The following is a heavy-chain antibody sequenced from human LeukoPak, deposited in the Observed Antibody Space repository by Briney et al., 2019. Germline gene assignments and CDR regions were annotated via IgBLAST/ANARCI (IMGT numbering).Heavy chain of an antibody. CDR3: ARESGASRGYSYGH. V-gene: IGHV3-30*04. J-gene: IGHJ4*02. CDR1: GFTFSSYA. CDR2: ITAVGGNK. D-gene: IGHD5-18*01. Sequence: PGGSLRLSCAAPGFTFSSYAMHWVRQAPCKGLEWVALITAVGGNKNSADSVKGRFTMSRDNSKNTLYLQMNSLRPEDTAVYYCARESGASRGYSYGHWGQGTLVTVSS.